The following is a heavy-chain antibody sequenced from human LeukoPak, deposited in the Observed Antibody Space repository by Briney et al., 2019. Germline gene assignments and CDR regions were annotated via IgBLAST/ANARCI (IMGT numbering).Heavy chain of an antibody. J-gene: IGHJ4*02. CDR1: GYSIGTGYY. V-gene: IGHV4-38-2*02. D-gene: IGHD3-22*01. CDR3: ARGPPAVLYHYDSSRIFYCDY. CDR2: IYHSGST. Sequence: SETLSLTCTVSGYSIGTGYYWGWIRQPPGKGLEGIGSIYHSGSTYYNPSLKGRVAISVDTSKNHFSLRLSSVTAADTAVYYCARGPPAVLYHYDSSRIFYCDYWGQGTLVTVSS.